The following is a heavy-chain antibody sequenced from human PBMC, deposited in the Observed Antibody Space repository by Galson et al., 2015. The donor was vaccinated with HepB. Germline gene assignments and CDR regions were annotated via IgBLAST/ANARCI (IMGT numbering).Heavy chain of an antibody. CDR3: ARVTDSSSWYGVDY. CDR2: ISYDGSNK. Sequence: SLRLSCAASGFTFSSYAMHWVRQAPGKGLEWVAVISYDGSNKYYADSVKGRFTISRDNSKNTLYLQMNSLRAEDTAVYYCARVTDSSSWYGVDYWGQGTLVTVSS. CDR1: GFTFSSYA. D-gene: IGHD6-13*01. J-gene: IGHJ4*02. V-gene: IGHV3-30*04.